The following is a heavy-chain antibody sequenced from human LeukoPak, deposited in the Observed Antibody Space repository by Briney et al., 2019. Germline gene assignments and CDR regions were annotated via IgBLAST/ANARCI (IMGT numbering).Heavy chain of an antibody. D-gene: IGHD5-24*01. Sequence: SETLSLTCAVYGGSFSGYYWSWIRQPPGKGLEWIGEINHSGSTNYNPSLKSRVTISVDTSKNQFSLKLSSVTAADTAVYYCARRGRWLQFPFDYWGQGTLVTVSS. J-gene: IGHJ4*02. CDR1: GGSFSGYY. CDR2: INHSGST. CDR3: ARRGRWLQFPFDY. V-gene: IGHV4-34*01.